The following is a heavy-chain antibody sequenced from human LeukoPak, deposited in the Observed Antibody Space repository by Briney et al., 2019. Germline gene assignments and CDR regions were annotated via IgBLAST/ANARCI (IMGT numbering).Heavy chain of an antibody. V-gene: IGHV3-7*01. Sequence: GGSLRLSCAASGFTFSSYWMSWVRQAPGKGLEWVAHIKQDASEKYYVDSVKGRFTISRDNAKNSLYLQMNSLRAEDTAVYYCAREISITIFGVVIVSRNWFDPWGQGTLVTVSS. J-gene: IGHJ5*02. CDR1: GFTFSSYW. CDR3: AREISITIFGVVIVSRNWFDP. CDR2: IKQDASEK. D-gene: IGHD3-3*01.